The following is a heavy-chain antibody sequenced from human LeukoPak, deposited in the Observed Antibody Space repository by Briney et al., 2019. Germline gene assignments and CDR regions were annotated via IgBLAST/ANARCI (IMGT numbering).Heavy chain of an antibody. CDR1: GASISSYY. Sequence: PSETLSLTCTVSGASISSYYWSWIRQPPGKGLEWIGYIYNTGSTNYNPSLKSRVTISVDTSKNQISLTVSSVTAADTAVHYCARALDYGGNSAIRGFDPWGQGTLVTVSS. V-gene: IGHV4-59*08. CDR2: IYNTGST. CDR3: ARALDYGGNSAIRGFDP. J-gene: IGHJ5*02. D-gene: IGHD4-23*01.